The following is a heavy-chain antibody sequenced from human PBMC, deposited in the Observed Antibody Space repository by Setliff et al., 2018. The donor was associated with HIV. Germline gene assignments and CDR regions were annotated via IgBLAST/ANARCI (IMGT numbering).Heavy chain of an antibody. D-gene: IGHD1-26*01. CDR2: ITYEDVK. V-gene: IGHV3-30*03. J-gene: IGHJ6*03. Sequence: PGGSLRLSCAASGFPFSSYGVHWVRQVTGRGPEWVAIITYEDVKWYVDSVRGRFTISRDNAKNSMYLQMNSLRAEDTAVYYCARLVELHYYYYYMDVWGKGTTVTVSS. CDR3: ARLVELHYYYYYMDV. CDR1: GFPFSSYG.